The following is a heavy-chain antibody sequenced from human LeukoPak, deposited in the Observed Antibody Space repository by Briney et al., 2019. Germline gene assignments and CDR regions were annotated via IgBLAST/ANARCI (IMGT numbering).Heavy chain of an antibody. D-gene: IGHD3-10*01. CDR1: GFTFSSYS. V-gene: IGHV4-34*01. J-gene: IGHJ4*02. CDR3: ARGRGVYSGSGSYYNY. CDR2: INHSGST. Sequence: PGGSLRLSCAASGFTFSSYSMNWVRQAPGKGLEWIGEINHSGSTNYNPSLKSRLTISVDTSKNQFSLKLSSVTAADTAVYYCARGRGVYSGSGSYYNYWGQGTLVIASS.